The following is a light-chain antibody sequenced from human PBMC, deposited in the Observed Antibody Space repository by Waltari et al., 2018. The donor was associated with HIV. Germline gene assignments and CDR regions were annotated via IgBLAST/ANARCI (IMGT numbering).Light chain of an antibody. CDR3: HSTDSSGVSWV. Sequence: SYELTQPPSVSVSPGQTARITCSGDALPNTYAFWYQQKSGQAPVLVIYEDTKRPSGISEKFSGSSSGTMATLTISGAQMEHEGDYYCHSTDSSGVSWVFGGGTKLTVL. V-gene: IGLV3-10*01. J-gene: IGLJ3*02. CDR2: EDT. CDR1: ALPNTY.